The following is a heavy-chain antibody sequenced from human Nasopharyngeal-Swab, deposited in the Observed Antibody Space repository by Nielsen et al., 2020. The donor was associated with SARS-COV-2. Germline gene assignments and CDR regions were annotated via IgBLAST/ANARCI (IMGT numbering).Heavy chain of an antibody. CDR1: GGSISSYY. D-gene: IGHD6-13*01. Sequence: SETLSLTCTVSGGSISSYYWSWIRQPPGKGLEWIGYIYYSGSTNYNPSLKSRVTISVDTSKNQFPLKLSSVTAADTAVYYCASGGSSWYGDWFDPWGQGTLVTVSS. CDR3: ASGGSSWYGDWFDP. V-gene: IGHV4-59*01. CDR2: IYYSGST. J-gene: IGHJ5*02.